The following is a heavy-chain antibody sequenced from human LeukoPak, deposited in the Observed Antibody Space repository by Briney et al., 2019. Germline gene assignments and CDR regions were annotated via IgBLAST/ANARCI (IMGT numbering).Heavy chain of an antibody. Sequence: GASVKVSCKVSGYTLTELSMHWVRQAPGKGLEWMGGFDPEDGETIYAQKFQGRVTMTTDTSTSTAYMELRSLRSDDTAVYYCARGASPYDYGDYVDYWGQGTLVTVSS. D-gene: IGHD4-17*01. CDR3: ARGASPYDYGDYVDY. V-gene: IGHV1-24*01. J-gene: IGHJ4*02. CDR1: GYTLTELS. CDR2: FDPEDGET.